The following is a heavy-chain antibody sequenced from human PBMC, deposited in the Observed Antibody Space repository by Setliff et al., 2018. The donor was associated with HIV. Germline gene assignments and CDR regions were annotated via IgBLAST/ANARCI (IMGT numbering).Heavy chain of an antibody. CDR3: ARDDPAGGIDY. Sequence: GGSLRLSCAASGFIFCDYEMNWVRQAPGKGLEWVSYITGSDGAVLYADSVKGRFTVSRDNAENSLSLQMNSLRADDTAIYYCARDDPAGGIDYWGQGTLVTVSS. J-gene: IGHJ4*02. CDR1: GFIFCDYE. V-gene: IGHV3-48*03. D-gene: IGHD1-26*01. CDR2: ITGSDGAV.